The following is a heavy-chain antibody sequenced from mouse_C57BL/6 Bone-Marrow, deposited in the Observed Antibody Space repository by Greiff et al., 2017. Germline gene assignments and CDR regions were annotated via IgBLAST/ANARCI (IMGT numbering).Heavy chain of an antibody. CDR1: GFRFNTYA. CDR2: IRSKSNNYAT. J-gene: IGHJ4*01. Sequence: GGGLVQPKGSLKLSCAASGFRFNTYAMNWVRQAPGKGLEWVARIRSKSNNYATYYADTVKDRFTISRDDSESMLYLQMNNLKSEDTAMYYCVTGDYYAMYYWGQGTSVTVSS. V-gene: IGHV10-1*01. CDR3: VTGDYYAMYY.